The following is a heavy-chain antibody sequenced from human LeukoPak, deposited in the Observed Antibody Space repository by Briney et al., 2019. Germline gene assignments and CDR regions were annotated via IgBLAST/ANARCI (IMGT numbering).Heavy chain of an antibody. J-gene: IGHJ4*02. CDR1: GFTVSSNY. CDR2: IYSGGST. V-gene: IGHV3-66*01. Sequence: GGSLRLSCAASGFTVSSNYMSWVRQAPGKGLEWVSVIYSGGSTYYADSVKGRFTISRDNSKNTLYLQMNSLRAEDTAVYYCARDRDYYGGLDYWGQGTLVTVSS. D-gene: IGHD1-26*01. CDR3: ARDRDYYGGLDY.